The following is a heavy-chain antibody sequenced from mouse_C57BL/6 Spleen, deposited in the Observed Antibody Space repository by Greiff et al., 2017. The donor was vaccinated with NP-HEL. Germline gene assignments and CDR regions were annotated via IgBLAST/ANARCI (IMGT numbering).Heavy chain of an antibody. D-gene: IGHD3-2*02. CDR2: IHPNSGST. V-gene: IGHV1-64*01. CDR3: ARAAQGAWFAY. J-gene: IGHJ3*01. Sequence: PGQGLEWIGMIHPNSGSTNYNEKFKSKATLTVDKSSSTAYMQLSSLTSEDSAVYYCARAAQGAWFAYWGQGTLVTVSA.